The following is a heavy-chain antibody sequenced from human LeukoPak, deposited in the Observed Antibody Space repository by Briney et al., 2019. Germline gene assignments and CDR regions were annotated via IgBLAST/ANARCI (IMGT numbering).Heavy chain of an antibody. CDR3: ARVITMIVVVITGGWFDP. V-gene: IGHV4-34*01. CDR1: GGSFSGYY. Sequence: SETLSLTYAVYGGSFSGYYWSWIRQPPGKGLEWMGEINHSGSTNYNPSLKSRVTLLVDPSKHQLSLELSSVTAPDTAVYYCARVITMIVVVITGGWFDPWGQGILVSVSS. J-gene: IGHJ5*02. CDR2: INHSGST. D-gene: IGHD3-22*01.